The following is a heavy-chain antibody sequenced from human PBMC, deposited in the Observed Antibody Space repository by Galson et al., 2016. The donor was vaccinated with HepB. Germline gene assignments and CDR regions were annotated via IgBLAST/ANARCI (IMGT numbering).Heavy chain of an antibody. D-gene: IGHD6-13*01. CDR3: AREYSRTSYFDY. CDR1: GFTFSTYY. CDR2: IKPSGGTT. V-gene: IGHV1-46*04. Sequence: SVKVSCKASGFTFSTYYMHWVRQAPGQGLEWMGVIKPSGGTTYYAHKLQGRLTVTRDTSTSTAYMELSSLRSEDTAVYYCAREYSRTSYFDYWGQGTLVTVSS. J-gene: IGHJ4*02.